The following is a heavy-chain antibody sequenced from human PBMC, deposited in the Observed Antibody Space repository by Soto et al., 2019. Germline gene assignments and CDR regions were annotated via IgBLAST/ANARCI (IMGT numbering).Heavy chain of an antibody. J-gene: IGHJ4*02. CDR3: ARRAVAGPFDY. CDR2: IYHSGST. CDR1: GYSLSSGYY. D-gene: IGHD6-19*01. V-gene: IGHV4-38-2*01. Sequence: SENLSLTCAVSGYSLSSGYYWGWIRQPPGKGLEWIGSIYHSGSTYYNPSLKSRVTISVDTSKNQFSLKLSSVTAADTAVYYCARRAVAGPFDYWGQGTLVTVSS.